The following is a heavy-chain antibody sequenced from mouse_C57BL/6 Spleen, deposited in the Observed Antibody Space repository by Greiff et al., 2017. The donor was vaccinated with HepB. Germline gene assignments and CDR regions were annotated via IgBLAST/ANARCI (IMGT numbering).Heavy chain of an antibody. CDR3: ARRTRSTMVTTGFAY. CDR1: GYTFTGYW. Sequence: QVQLQQSGAELMKPGASVKLSCKATGYTFTGYWIEWVKQRPGHGLEWIGEILPGSGSTNYNEKVKGKATFTADTSSNTAYMQLSSLTTEDSAIYYCARRTRSTMVTTGFAYWGQGTLVTVSA. D-gene: IGHD2-1*01. J-gene: IGHJ3*01. V-gene: IGHV1-9*01. CDR2: ILPGSGST.